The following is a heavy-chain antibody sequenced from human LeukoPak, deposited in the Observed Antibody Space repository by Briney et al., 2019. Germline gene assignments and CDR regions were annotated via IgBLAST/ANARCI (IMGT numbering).Heavy chain of an antibody. D-gene: IGHD1-26*01. CDR2: ISGSGGST. J-gene: IGHJ4*02. V-gene: IGHV3-23*01. Sequence: PGGTLRLSCAASGFTFSSYGMSWVRQAPGKGLEWVSAISGSGGSTYYADSVKGRFTISRGNSKNTLYLQMNSLRAEDTAVYYCAKARGSYPIDYFDYWGQGTLVTVSS. CDR1: GFTFSSYG. CDR3: AKARGSYPIDYFDY.